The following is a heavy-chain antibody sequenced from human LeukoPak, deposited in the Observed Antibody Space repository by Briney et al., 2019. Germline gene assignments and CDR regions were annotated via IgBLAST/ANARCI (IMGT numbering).Heavy chain of an antibody. CDR3: ARAFDQDLWYSEIDY. D-gene: IGHD6-13*01. Sequence: ASVEVSCKASGYTFTSYYMHWVRQAPGQGLEWMGIINPSGGSTSYAQKFQGRVTMTRDTSTSTVYMELSSLRSEDTAVYYCARAFDQDLWYSEIDYWGQGTLVTVSS. CDR1: GYTFTSYY. CDR2: INPSGGST. V-gene: IGHV1-46*01. J-gene: IGHJ4*02.